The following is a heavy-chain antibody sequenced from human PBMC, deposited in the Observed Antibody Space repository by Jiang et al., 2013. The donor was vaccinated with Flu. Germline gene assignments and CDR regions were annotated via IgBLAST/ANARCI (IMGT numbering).Heavy chain of an antibody. J-gene: IGHJ5*02. CDR2: IYTSGST. Sequence: GLVKPSETLSLTCTVSGGSISSYYWSWIRQPAGKGLEWIGRIYTSGSTNYNPSLKSRVTMSVDTSKNQFSLKLSSVTAADTAVYYCARDWIHDSSGSPFGWFDPWGQGTLVTVSS. CDR1: GGSISSYY. D-gene: IGHD3-22*01. V-gene: IGHV4-4*07. CDR3: ARDWIHDSSGSPFGWFDP.